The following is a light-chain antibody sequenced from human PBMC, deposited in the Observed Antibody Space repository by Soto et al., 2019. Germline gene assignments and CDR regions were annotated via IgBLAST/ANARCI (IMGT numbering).Light chain of an antibody. V-gene: IGKV1-5*01. CDR2: DAS. Sequence: DIQMTQSPSTLSASVGDRVTITCRASQSISSWLAWYQQKPGKAPKLLIYDASSLESGVPSRFSGSGSGTEFTLTICSLQADDFATYYCQQYNSYSTWTFGQGTKVEIK. J-gene: IGKJ1*01. CDR3: QQYNSYSTWT. CDR1: QSISSW.